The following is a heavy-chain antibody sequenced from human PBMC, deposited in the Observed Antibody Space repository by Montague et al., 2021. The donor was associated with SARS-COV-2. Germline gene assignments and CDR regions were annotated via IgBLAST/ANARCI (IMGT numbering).Heavy chain of an antibody. J-gene: IGHJ4*02. Sequence: CAISGDNVSNNRPAWNWVTQSPPRRLECLGRPYFTSKWYNDYALFVKSRITINPDTSKNQVSLRLNSVTPEDTAIYFCAREVDNYFGYWGQGTLVTVSS. CDR3: AREVDNYFGY. V-gene: IGHV6-1*01. CDR1: GDNVSNNRPA. D-gene: IGHD3-9*01. CDR2: PYFTSKWYN.